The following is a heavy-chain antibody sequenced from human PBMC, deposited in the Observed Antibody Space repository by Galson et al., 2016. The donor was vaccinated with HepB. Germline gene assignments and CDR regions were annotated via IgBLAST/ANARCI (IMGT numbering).Heavy chain of an antibody. D-gene: IGHD2-21*01. CDR3: AKCILASGNSEAFDV. CDR1: GYTFTSYD. CDR2: MNLNSGNT. J-gene: IGHJ3*01. V-gene: IGHV1-8*01. Sequence: SVKVSCKASGYTFTSYDINWVRQATGQGLEWMGWMNLNSGNTGYAQKFQGRVTMTRTTSISAAYMELSSLTSEDTAMYYCAKCILASGNSEAFDVWGRGTMVIVSS.